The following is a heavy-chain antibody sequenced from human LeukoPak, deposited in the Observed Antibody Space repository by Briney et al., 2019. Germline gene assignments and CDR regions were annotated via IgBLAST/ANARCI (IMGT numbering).Heavy chain of an antibody. Sequence: PGGSLRLSCAASGFSVSTNYMSWVRQAPGKGLEWGSVIYSAGTTYYADSVKGRFTISRDKSKNTLHLQMNSLRAEDTAVYYCARDEVAVTGAGVFDIWGPGTMVSVSS. CDR3: ARDEVAVTGAGVFDI. CDR2: IYSAGTT. J-gene: IGHJ3*02. CDR1: GFSVSTNY. D-gene: IGHD6-19*01. V-gene: IGHV3-53*01.